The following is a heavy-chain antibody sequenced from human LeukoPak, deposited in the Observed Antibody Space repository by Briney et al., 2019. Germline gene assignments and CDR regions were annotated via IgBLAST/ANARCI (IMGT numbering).Heavy chain of an antibody. CDR3: ARLPDY. CDR1: VGSISRYY. J-gene: IGHJ4*02. CDR2: NYYSGST. Sequence: SETLSLTWTVSVGSISRYYWSWIRQPPGKGLEWLGYNYYSGSTNYNPSLKSRVTISVDTSKNQFSLKLSSVTAADTAVYYCARLPDYWGQGTLVTVSS. V-gene: IGHV4-59*01.